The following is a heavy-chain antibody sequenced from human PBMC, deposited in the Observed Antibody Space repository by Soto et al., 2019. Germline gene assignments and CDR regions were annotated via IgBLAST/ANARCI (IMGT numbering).Heavy chain of an antibody. Sequence: SETLSLTCTVSGGSISSGGYYWSWIRQHPGKGLEWIGYIYYSGSTYYNPSLKSRVTISVDTSKNQFSLKLSSVTAADTAVYYCARAGRFTVTRKTYYFDYWGQGTLVTVSS. J-gene: IGHJ4*02. CDR1: GGSISSGGYY. CDR3: ARAGRFTVTRKTYYFDY. V-gene: IGHV4-31*03. CDR2: IYYSGST. D-gene: IGHD4-17*01.